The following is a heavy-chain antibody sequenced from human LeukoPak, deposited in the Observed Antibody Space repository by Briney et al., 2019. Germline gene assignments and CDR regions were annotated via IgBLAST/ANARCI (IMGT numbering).Heavy chain of an antibody. CDR2: VDPSGST. V-gene: IGHV4-34*01. D-gene: IGHD3-22*01. CDR3: ASLTMIVVP. J-gene: IGHJ4*02. CDR1: GGSFSGYY. Sequence: PPETLSLTCAVYGGSFSGYYWSWIRQPPGKGLEWIGEVDPSGSTNYNPSLKSRVTISVDTSKNQFSLKLSSVTAADTAVYYCASLTMIVVPWGQGTLVTVSS.